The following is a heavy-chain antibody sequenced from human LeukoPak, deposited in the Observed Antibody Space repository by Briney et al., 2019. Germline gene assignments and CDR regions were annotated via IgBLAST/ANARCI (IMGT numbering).Heavy chain of an antibody. CDR3: ASIKGAGPFDY. CDR1: GGSISSYY. V-gene: IGHV4-59*08. D-gene: IGHD1-26*01. CDR2: IYYSGST. J-gene: IGHJ4*02. Sequence: SETLSLTCTVSGGSISSYYWSWIRQPPGKGLEWIGYIYYSGSTNYNPSLKSRVTISVDTSKNQFSLKLGSVTAADTAVYYCASIKGAGPFDYWGQGALVTVSS.